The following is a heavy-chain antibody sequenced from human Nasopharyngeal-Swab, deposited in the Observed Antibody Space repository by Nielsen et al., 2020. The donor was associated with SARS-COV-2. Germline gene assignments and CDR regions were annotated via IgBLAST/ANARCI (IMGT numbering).Heavy chain of an antibody. D-gene: IGHD3-9*01. V-gene: IGHV4-39*07. J-gene: IGHJ4*02. Sequence: SETLSLTCTVSGGSISSSSYYWGWIRQPPGKGLEWIGSIYYSGSTYYNPSLKSRVTISVDTSKNQFSLKLSSVTAADTAVYYCARVSRYRYFDWSIDYWGQGTLVTVSS. CDR3: ARVSRYRYFDWSIDY. CDR1: GGSISSSSYY. CDR2: IYYSGST.